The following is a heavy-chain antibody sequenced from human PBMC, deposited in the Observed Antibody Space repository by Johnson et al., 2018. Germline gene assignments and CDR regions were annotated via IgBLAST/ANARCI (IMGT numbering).Heavy chain of an antibody. CDR3: VLDRPGGDAWLGYCQH. V-gene: IGHV3-15*01. D-gene: IGHD3-16*01. CDR1: GFTFNNAW. Sequence: VQLVESGGGLVKPGGSVRISCAASGFTFNNAWMSWVRQAPGKGLEWVGRLKRKPSGGTSDYAAAVPGRFTISRGDSKSTLYLQMDSLTTEDTAVYYCVLDRPGGDAWLGYCQHWGQGTLVTVSS. J-gene: IGHJ1*01. CDR2: LKRKPSGGTS.